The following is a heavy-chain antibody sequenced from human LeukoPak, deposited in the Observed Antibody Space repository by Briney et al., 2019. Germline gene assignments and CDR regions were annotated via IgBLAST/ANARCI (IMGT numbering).Heavy chain of an antibody. CDR2: IYDTGYGT. CDR3: AKVAPRVY. Sequence: GGSLRLSCAASGFPFSSYAMTWVRQAPGKGLEWVSTIYDTGYGTFYADSVKGRFTISRDNSKNTLYLQMNSLRAEDTAVYYCAKVAPRVYWGQGTLVTVSS. V-gene: IGHV3-23*05. D-gene: IGHD5-12*01. CDR1: GFPFSSYA. J-gene: IGHJ4*02.